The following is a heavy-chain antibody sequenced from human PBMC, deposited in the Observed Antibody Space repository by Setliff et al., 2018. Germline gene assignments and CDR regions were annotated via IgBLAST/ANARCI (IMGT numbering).Heavy chain of an antibody. J-gene: IGHJ6*03. V-gene: IGHV1-69*05. CDR1: GGTFSSYG. D-gene: IGHD1-26*01. Sequence: GASVKVSCKASGGTFSSYGISWVRQAPGQGLEWMGGTIPVFGTTDYAQKFQGRVTIITYESTSTAFMALSSLTSEDTAVYYCAREGVHTRSSTDYHYYMDVWGRGTTVTVSS. CDR3: AREGVHTRSSTDYHYYMDV. CDR2: TIPVFGTT.